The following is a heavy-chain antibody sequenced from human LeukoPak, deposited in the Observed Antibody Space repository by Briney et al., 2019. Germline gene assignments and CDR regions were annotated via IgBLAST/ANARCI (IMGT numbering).Heavy chain of an antibody. CDR2: KSGSGTCI. J-gene: IGHJ5*02. D-gene: IGHD6-19*01. CDR1: GFAFSSYS. V-gene: IGHV3-21*01. Sequence: WGSLRLSCAASGFAFSSYSMNWVRQAPGKGLEWVSSKSGSGTCILYADSVKGRFTISRDNAKNSLYLQMNSLRADDTAVYYCASFETVAANGFDPWGQGTLVTVSS. CDR3: ASFETVAANGFDP.